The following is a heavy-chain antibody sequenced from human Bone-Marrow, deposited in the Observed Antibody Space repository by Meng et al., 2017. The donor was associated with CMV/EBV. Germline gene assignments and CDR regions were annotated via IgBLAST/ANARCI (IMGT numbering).Heavy chain of an antibody. CDR1: GDSVSSNSAA. Sequence: SETLSLTCAISGDSVSSNSAAWNWIRQSPSRGLEWLGRTYYRSKWYNDYAVSVKSRITINPDTSKNQFSLQLNSVTPEDTAVYYCARVITGTTLGPPFIDYCGQGTLVTVSS. CDR2: TYYRSKWYN. V-gene: IGHV6-1*01. D-gene: IGHD1-7*01. CDR3: ARVITGTTLGPPFIDY. J-gene: IGHJ4*02.